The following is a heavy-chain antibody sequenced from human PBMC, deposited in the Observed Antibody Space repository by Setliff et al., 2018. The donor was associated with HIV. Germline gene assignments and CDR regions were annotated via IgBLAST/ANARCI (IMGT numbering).Heavy chain of an antibody. V-gene: IGHV4-34*01. Sequence: SETLSLTCAVYGGSFSDNYWSWIRQSPGKGLEWIGEINHSGRTKYSPSLRSRVSISVDIFKRQLSLKLNSVTAADTADYYCARGNYGDYDYDYYYYMDVWGKGTTVTVSS. J-gene: IGHJ6*03. CDR2: INHSGRT. CDR3: ARGNYGDYDYDYYYYMDV. CDR1: GGSFSDNY. D-gene: IGHD4-17*01.